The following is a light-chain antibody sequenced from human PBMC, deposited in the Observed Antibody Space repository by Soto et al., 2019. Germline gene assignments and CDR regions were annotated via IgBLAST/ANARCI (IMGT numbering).Light chain of an antibody. V-gene: IGKV1-39*01. Sequence: DIQMTQSPASLSASVGDRVTITCRASQSISTYLNWYQQRPGRAPKLLIYEASSLQSGVPSRFSGSGSVTDFTLTISSLQPEDFATYYCQQSYDPPFTFGPGTKVDIK. CDR1: QSISTY. CDR2: EAS. CDR3: QQSYDPPFT. J-gene: IGKJ3*01.